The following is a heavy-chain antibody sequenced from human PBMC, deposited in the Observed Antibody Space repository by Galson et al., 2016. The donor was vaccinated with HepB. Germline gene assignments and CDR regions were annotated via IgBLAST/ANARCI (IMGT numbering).Heavy chain of an antibody. CDR3: ARAVSWDYGDYAGY. J-gene: IGHJ4*02. V-gene: IGHV3-21*01. D-gene: IGHD4-17*01. CDR1: GFTFSSYS. Sequence: SLRLSCAASGFTFSSYSMNWVRQAPGKGLEWVSSISSSSSYLYYADSVKGRFTISRDNAKNSLYLQMNSLRAEDTAVYYCARAVSWDYGDYAGYWGQGTLATVSS. CDR2: ISSSSSYL.